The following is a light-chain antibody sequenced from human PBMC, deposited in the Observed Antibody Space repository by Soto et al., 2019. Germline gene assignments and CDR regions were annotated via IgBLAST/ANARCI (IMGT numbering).Light chain of an antibody. J-gene: IGLJ1*01. CDR2: EGS. V-gene: IGLV2-23*01. CDR3: CSYAGSSTHYV. Sequence: QSALTQPASVSGSPGQSVTISCTGTSSDVGSYNLVSWYQQHPGKATKLMIYEGSKRPSGVSNRFSGSKSGNTASLTISGLQAEDEADYYCCSYAGSSTHYVFGTGTKVTVL. CDR1: SSDVGSYNL.